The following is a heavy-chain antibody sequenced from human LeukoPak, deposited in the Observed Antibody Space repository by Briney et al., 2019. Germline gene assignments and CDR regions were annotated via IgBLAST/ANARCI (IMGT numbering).Heavy chain of an antibody. CDR3: VTSSEWELFIY. CDR2: MNPNSGNT. D-gene: IGHD1-7*01. CDR1: GYTFTSYD. Sequence: ASVKVSCKASGYTFTSYDINWVRQATGQGLEWMGWMNPNSGNTGYAQKFQGRVTMTEDRSTNTAYMELSSLKSDDTAVYYCVTSSEWELFIYWGQGTLVTVSS. V-gene: IGHV1-8*02. J-gene: IGHJ4*02.